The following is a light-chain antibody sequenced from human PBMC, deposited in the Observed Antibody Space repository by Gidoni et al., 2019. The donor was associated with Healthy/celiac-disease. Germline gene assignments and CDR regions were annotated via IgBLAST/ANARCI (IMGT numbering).Light chain of an antibody. CDR2: DAS. CDR1: QDISHY. V-gene: IGKV1-33*01. J-gene: IGKJ2*01. CDR3: QQYDNLPPYT. Sequence: EIQMNQSPSSLSASVGDRVTIPCQARQDISHYLNWYQQKPGKAPKLLIYDASNLETGVPSRFSGSGSGTDFTFTISSLQPEDIATYYCQQYDNLPPYTFXQXTKLEIK.